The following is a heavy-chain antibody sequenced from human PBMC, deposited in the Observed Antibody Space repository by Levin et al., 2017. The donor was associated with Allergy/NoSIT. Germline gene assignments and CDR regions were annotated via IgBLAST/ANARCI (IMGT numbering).Heavy chain of an antibody. Sequence: GESLKISWAASGFTFSSYGMHWVRQAPGKGLEWVAVIWDDGYKKYYADSVKGRFTISRDNSKNTLYLQMNSLRAEETAVYYCARVLRLYYYYYMDVWGKGTTVTVSS. J-gene: IGHJ6*03. V-gene: IGHV3-33*01. D-gene: IGHD5-12*01. CDR3: ARVLRLYYYYYMDV. CDR1: GFTFSSYG. CDR2: IWDDGYKK.